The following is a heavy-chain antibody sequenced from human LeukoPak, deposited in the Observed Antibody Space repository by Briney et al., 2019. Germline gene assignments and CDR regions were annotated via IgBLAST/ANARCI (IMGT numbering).Heavy chain of an antibody. D-gene: IGHD6-13*01. CDR1: GGSISSYY. J-gene: IGHJ5*02. CDR2: IYTSGST. V-gene: IGHV4-4*09. CDR3: ARQLSSSMFDP. Sequence: SGTLSLTCTVSGGSISSYYWSWIRQPPGKGLEWIGYIYTSGSTNYNPSLKSRVTISVDTSKNQFSLKLSSVTAADTAVYYCARQLSSSMFDPWGQGTLVTVSS.